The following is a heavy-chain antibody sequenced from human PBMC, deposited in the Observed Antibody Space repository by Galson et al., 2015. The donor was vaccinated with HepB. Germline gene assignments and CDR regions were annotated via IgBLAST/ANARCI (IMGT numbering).Heavy chain of an antibody. CDR3: ASLDLTINADAFDT. V-gene: IGHV3-66*01. CDR2: IFSAESI. Sequence: SLRLSCAASGFNVSTNHMSWVRQAPGKGLEWVSVIFSAESIYYADSVKGRFTVSRDSSRNTVYLQMGSLRAEDTAVYYCASLDLTINADAFDTWGQGTMVTVSS. J-gene: IGHJ3*02. CDR1: GFNVSTNH. D-gene: IGHD2-21*01.